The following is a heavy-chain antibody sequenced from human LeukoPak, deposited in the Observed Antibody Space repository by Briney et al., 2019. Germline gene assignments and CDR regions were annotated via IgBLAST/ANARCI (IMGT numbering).Heavy chain of an antibody. J-gene: IGHJ4*02. V-gene: IGHV4-31*11. CDR3: ARGYYDYVWGSYQLPYYFDY. D-gene: IGHD3-16*02. Sequence: SETLSLTCAVYGGSFSGYYWSWIRQHPGKGLEWIGYIYYSGSTYYNPSLKSRVTISVDTSKNQFSLKLSSVTAADTAVYYCARGYYDYVWGSYQLPYYFDYWGQGTLVTVSS. CDR2: IYYSGST. CDR1: GGSFSGYY.